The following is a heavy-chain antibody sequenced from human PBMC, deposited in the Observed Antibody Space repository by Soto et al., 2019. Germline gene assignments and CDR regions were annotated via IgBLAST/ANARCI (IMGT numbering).Heavy chain of an antibody. CDR3: VRTTYSYGSVGFDY. J-gene: IGHJ4*02. Sequence: PSETLSLTCTVSGGSISSGDYYWSWIRQPPGKGLEWIGYIYYSGSTYYNPSLKSRVTISVDTSKNQFSLKLSSVTAADTAVYYCVRTTYSYGSVGFDYWGQGTLVTVSS. V-gene: IGHV4-30-4*01. CDR2: IYYSGST. D-gene: IGHD5-18*01. CDR1: GGSISSGDYY.